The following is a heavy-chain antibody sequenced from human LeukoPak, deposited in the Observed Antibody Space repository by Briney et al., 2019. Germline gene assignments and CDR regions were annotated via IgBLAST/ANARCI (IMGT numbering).Heavy chain of an antibody. D-gene: IGHD4-17*01. CDR2: IKQDGSEK. J-gene: IGHJ4*02. CDR1: GFTFSSYW. CDR3: ARDDYGETFDY. V-gene: IGHV3-7*03. Sequence: GGSLRLSCAASGFTFSSYWMSWVRQAPGKGLEWVANIKQDGSEKYYVDSVKGRFTISRDSAKNSLYLQMNSLRAEDTAVYYCARDDYGETFDYWGQGTLVTASS.